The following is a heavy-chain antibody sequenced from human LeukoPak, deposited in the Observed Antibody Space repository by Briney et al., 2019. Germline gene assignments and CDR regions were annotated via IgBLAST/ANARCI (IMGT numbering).Heavy chain of an antibody. CDR1: GSTFTGYY. Sequence: ASVKVSCKASGSTFTGYYMHWVRQAPGHGLEWMGWINPKSAGTNYAQNFQDRVTMTRDTSINTVYMELSRLTSDDTAVYYCAIFDNSGYYGLDYMDVWGKGTTVTISS. V-gene: IGHV1-2*02. CDR2: INPKSAGT. D-gene: IGHD3-22*01. CDR3: AIFDNSGYYGLDYMDV. J-gene: IGHJ6*03.